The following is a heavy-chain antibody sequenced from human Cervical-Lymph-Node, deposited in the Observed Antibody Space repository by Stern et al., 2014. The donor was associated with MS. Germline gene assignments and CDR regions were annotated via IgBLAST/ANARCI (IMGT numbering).Heavy chain of an antibody. CDR3: TRVQRERRALDHFDP. J-gene: IGHJ5*02. CDR1: GYSFTPHD. V-gene: IGHV1-46*03. CDR2: INPNSGTT. D-gene: IGHD1-1*01. Sequence: VQLVESGAEVKKPGASFNVSCEASGYSFTPHDMHWIRQAPGEGLAWVGMINPNSGTTTYARQFQVRVIITRDTSTSTIYLELTGLRSADTAVYFCTRVQRERRALDHFDPWGQGTLVTVSS.